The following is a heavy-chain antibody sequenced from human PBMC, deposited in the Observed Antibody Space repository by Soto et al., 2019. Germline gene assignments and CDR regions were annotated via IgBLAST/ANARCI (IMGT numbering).Heavy chain of an antibody. CDR2: ISSSSSYI. J-gene: IGHJ6*02. Sequence: EVQLVESGGGLVKPGGFLRLSCAASGFTFSSYSMNWVRQAPGKGLEWVSSISSSSSYIYYADSVKGRFTISRDNAKNSLYLQMNSLRAEDTAVYYCARVVVTTDYYYYYGMDVWGQGTTVTVSS. D-gene: IGHD2-21*02. CDR1: GFTFSSYS. V-gene: IGHV3-21*01. CDR3: ARVVVTTDYYYYYGMDV.